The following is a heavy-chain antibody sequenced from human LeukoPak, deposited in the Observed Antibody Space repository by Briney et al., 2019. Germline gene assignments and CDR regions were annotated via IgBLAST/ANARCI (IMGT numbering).Heavy chain of an antibody. J-gene: IGHJ4*02. D-gene: IGHD3-22*01. V-gene: IGHV1-69*06. CDR3: ARSRGYYYDSSGYWFDY. CDR1: GGTFSSYA. Sequence: GASVKVSCKASGGTFSSYAISWVRQAPGQGLEWMGGIIPIFGTANYAQKFQGRVTITADKSTSTAYMELSSLRSEDMAVYYCARSRGYYYDSSGYWFDYWGQGTLVTVSS. CDR2: IIPIFGTA.